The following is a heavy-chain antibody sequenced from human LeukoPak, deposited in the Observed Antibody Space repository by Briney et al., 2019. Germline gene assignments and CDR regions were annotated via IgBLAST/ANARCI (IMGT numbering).Heavy chain of an antibody. J-gene: IGHJ4*02. CDR2: IKQGGSEK. V-gene: IGHV3-7*01. D-gene: IGHD6-13*01. CDR3: ASSSREY. CDR1: AFTFSNYW. Sequence: GGSLRLSCAASAFTFSNYWMSWVRQAPGKGLEWVANIKQGGSEKYYVDSVKGRFTISRDNAKNSLYLQMNSLRAEDTAVYYCASSSREYWGQGTLVTVSS.